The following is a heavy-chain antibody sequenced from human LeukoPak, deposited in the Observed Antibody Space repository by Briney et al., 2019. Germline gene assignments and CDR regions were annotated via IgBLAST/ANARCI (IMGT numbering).Heavy chain of an antibody. J-gene: IGHJ6*02. CDR2: INTDGSNT. CDR3: ARDYEGLGV. D-gene: IGHD3-16*01. Sequence: GGSLRPSCAASGFTFSSYRMHWVRQAPGKGLVWVSLINTDGSNTNYADSVKGRFTNSRDNAKNTLYLQMNSLRAEDTAVYYCARDYEGLGVWGQGTTVTVSS. V-gene: IGHV3-74*01. CDR1: GFTFSSYR.